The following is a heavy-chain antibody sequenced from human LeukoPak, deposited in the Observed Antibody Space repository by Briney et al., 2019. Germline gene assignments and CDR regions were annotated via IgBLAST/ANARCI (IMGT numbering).Heavy chain of an antibody. CDR3: ARSSALVNDYYYYYGMDV. D-gene: IGHD3-9*01. V-gene: IGHV1-46*01. CDR1: GYTFTSYY. J-gene: IGHJ6*02. Sequence: ASVKVSCKASGYTFTSYYMHWVRQALGQGLEWMGIINPSGGSTSYAQKFQGRVTMTRDTSTSTVYMELSSLRSEDTAVYYCARSSALVNDYYYYYGMDVWGQGTTVTVSS. CDR2: INPSGGST.